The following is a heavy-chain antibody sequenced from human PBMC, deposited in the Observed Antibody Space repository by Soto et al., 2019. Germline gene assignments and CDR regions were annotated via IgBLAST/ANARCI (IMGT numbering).Heavy chain of an antibody. CDR1: GYTFTSYD. J-gene: IGHJ4*02. CDR3: AREGSSSFLGY. Sequence: QVQLVQAGAEVKKPGASVKVSFKDSGYTFTSYDIHWVRQATGQGLEWMGWMNPNSGNTGYAQKLQGRVTMTRNTSMSTGYMELSCLRSEDTAVYYCAREGSSSFLGYWGQGTLVTVSS. CDR2: MNPNSGNT. D-gene: IGHD6-13*01. V-gene: IGHV1-8*01.